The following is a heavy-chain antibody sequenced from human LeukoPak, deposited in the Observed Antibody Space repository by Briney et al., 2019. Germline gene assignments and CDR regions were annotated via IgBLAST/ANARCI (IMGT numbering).Heavy chain of an antibody. Sequence: SETLSLTCTVSGGSISSSSYYWGWIRQPPGKGLEWIGSIYYSGSTYYNPSLKSRVTISVDTSKNQFSLQLNSATPDDTAIYYCVREQTLGHLDSWGQGTLITVSS. CDR2: IYYSGST. CDR1: GGSISSSSYY. CDR3: VREQTLGHLDS. D-gene: IGHD3-3*02. J-gene: IGHJ4*02. V-gene: IGHV4-39*02.